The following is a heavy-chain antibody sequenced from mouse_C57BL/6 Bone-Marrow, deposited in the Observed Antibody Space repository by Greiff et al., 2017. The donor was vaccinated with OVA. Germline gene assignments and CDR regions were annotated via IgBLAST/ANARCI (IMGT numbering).Heavy chain of an antibody. CDR2: IRSKSNNYAT. Sequence: EVQLVESGGGLVQPKGSLKLSCAASGFSFNTYAMNWVRQAPGKGLEWVARIRSKSNNYATYYADSVKVRFTISRDDSEIMLYLQMNNLKTEDTAMYYCVRHSGYFDVWGTGTTVTVSS. J-gene: IGHJ1*03. V-gene: IGHV10-1*01. CDR3: VRHSGYFDV. CDR1: GFSFNTYA.